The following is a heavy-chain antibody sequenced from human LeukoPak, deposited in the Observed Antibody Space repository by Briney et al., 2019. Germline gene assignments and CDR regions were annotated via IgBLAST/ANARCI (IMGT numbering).Heavy chain of an antibody. CDR2: SSSNSSYT. CDR3: AKDTRRLAAGVLDY. V-gene: IGHV3-11*06. Sequence: GGSLRLSCAASGFTFSDYYMSWIRQAPGKGLEWASYSSSNSSYTNYADSVKGRFTISRDNAKNSLYLQMNSLRAEDTAVYYCAKDTRRLAAGVLDYWGQGTLVTVSS. D-gene: IGHD6-13*01. J-gene: IGHJ4*02. CDR1: GFTFSDYY.